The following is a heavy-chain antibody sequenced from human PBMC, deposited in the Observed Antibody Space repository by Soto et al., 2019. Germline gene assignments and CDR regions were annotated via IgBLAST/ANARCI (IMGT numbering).Heavy chain of an antibody. V-gene: IGHV4-61*01. D-gene: IGHD3-10*01. CDR2: IYYSGST. CDR1: GGSVSSGSYY. J-gene: IGHJ5*02. CDR3: ARHYSGTLSWFDP. Sequence: QVQLQESGPGLAKPSETLSLTCTVSGGSVSSGSYYWSWIRQPPGKGLEWIGYIYYSGSTNYNPSLKSRVTISVDTSKNQFSLKLSSVTAADTAVYYCARHYSGTLSWFDPWGQGTLVTVSS.